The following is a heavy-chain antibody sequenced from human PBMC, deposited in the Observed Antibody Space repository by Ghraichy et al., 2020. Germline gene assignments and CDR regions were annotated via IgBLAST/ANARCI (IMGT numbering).Heavy chain of an antibody. CDR2: IIPIFGTA. CDR1: GGTFSSYA. J-gene: IGHJ4*02. V-gene: IGHV1-69*13. CDR3: ARAHPFYDSSGYYFDY. Sequence: SVKVSCKASGGTFSSYAISWVRQAPGQGLEWMGGIIPIFGTANYAQKFQGRVTITADESTSTAYMELSSLRSEDTAVYYCARAHPFYDSSGYYFDYWGQGTLVTVSS. D-gene: IGHD3-22*01.